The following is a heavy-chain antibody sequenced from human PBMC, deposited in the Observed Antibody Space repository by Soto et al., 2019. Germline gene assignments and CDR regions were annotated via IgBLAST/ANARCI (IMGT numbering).Heavy chain of an antibody. CDR1: GFSLITSGEG. D-gene: IGHD6-13*01. V-gene: IGHV2-5*02. CDR2: IYWDDDK. CDR3: AYRQEYRGSWDSGWFDP. J-gene: IGHJ5*02. Sequence: SGPTLVNPTQTLTLTCTFSGFSLITSGEGVGWIRQPPGKALEWLALIYWDDDKRYSPSLKTRLTIIKDTSINQVVLIMTNIDPLDTATYYCAYRQEYRGSWDSGWFDPWGQGTLVTVSS.